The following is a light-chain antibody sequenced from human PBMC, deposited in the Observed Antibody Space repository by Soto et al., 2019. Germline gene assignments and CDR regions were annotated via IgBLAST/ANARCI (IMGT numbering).Light chain of an antibody. CDR3: GTWDSSLSGVV. J-gene: IGLJ2*01. Sequence: QAVVTQPPSVSAAPGQKVTISCSGSSSNIGNNYVSWYQQLPGAAPKLLIRDNNERPSGIPDRFSGSKSGTSATLGITGLQTGDEADYYCGTWDSSLSGVVFGGGTKLTVL. CDR2: DNN. V-gene: IGLV1-51*01. CDR1: SSNIGNNY.